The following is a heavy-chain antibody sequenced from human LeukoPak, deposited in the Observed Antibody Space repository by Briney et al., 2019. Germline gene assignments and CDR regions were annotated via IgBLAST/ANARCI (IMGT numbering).Heavy chain of an antibody. CDR3: ARDRIPNVIRFWLDH. CDR2: MSYDGSIQ. CDR1: GFTFSSFT. D-gene: IGHD4-17*01. V-gene: IGHV3-30*04. Sequence: GRSLRLSCAASGFTFSSFTMHWVRQAPGKGLEWVAVMSYDGSIQYYADSVKGRFTISRDNSKNTLYLQMNSLRVEDTAVYYCARDRIPNVIRFWLDHWGQGTLVTVSS. J-gene: IGHJ5*02.